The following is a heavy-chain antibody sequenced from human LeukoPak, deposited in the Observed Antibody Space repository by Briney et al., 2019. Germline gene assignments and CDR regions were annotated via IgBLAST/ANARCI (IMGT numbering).Heavy chain of an antibody. CDR3: ARAGPAKFVGDCRDPRCYTNCFDL. CDR1: GYTFTSFD. Sequence: APLKLSCKASGYTFTSFDITWVRQAPGHRLEWRGWMNPTSGNTGYAHKIQSRVTMTRNTSKNAAYMELRGLRSEDTGVYYCARAGPAKFVGDCRDPRCYTNCFDLWGQGTLVTVSS. D-gene: IGHD2-2*02. CDR2: MNPTSGNT. J-gene: IGHJ5*02. V-gene: IGHV1-8*01.